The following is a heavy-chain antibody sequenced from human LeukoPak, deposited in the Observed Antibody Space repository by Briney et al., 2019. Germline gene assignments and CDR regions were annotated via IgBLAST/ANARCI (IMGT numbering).Heavy chain of an antibody. CDR2: TTPIFGSA. J-gene: IGHJ3*02. CDR1: GGTFTNYA. CDR3: AGALFHFDSGGYDMDGYDI. D-gene: IGHD3-22*01. Sequence: SVKVSCKASGGTFTNYAVSWVRQAPGKGLEWMGGTTPIFGSAEYAQNFQGRVTVRTDESTSTAYMEMGSLRSDDTAVYYCAGALFHFDSGGYDMDGYDIWGQGTMVTVSS. V-gene: IGHV1-69*05.